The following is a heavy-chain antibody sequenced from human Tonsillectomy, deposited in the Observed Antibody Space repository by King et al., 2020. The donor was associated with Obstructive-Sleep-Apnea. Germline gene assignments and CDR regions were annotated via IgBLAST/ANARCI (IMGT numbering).Heavy chain of an antibody. J-gene: IGHJ4*02. CDR1: GGTFSSYA. Sequence: QLVQSGAEVKKPGSSVKVSCKASGGTFSSYAISWVRQAPGQGLEWMGVSIPIFGTANYAQKFQGKVTITADESTSTAYMELSSRRSEETAVYYCARDVGLDGYTLGYWGQGTLVTVSS. CDR3: ARDVGLDGYTLGY. V-gene: IGHV1-69*12. CDR2: SIPIFGTA. D-gene: IGHD5-24*01.